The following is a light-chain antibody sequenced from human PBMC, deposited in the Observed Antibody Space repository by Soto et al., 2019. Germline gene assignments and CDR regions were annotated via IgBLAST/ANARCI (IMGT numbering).Light chain of an antibody. Sequence: QSALTQPASVSGSPGQSIPISCTGTSSDVGGYNYVSWYQYDPGKAPKLMIYEVRNRPSGVSDRSSGSKSGNTASLTISGLKAEDEADYYCNSYTSSSTFVFGNGTKLTVL. V-gene: IGLV2-14*01. CDR3: NSYTSSSTFV. J-gene: IGLJ1*01. CDR2: EVR. CDR1: SSDVGGYNY.